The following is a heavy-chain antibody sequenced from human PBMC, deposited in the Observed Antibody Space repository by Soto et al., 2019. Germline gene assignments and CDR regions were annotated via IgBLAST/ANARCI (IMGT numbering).Heavy chain of an antibody. Sequence: ASVKVSCKASGYTFTSYGISWVRQAPGQGLEWMGWISAYNGNTNYAQKLQGRVTMTTDTSTSTAYMELRSLRSEDTAVYYCATDRRSTVTTFSYFQHWGQGTLVTVSS. CDR3: ATDRRSTVTTFSYFQH. J-gene: IGHJ1*01. CDR2: ISAYNGNT. CDR1: GYTFTSYG. D-gene: IGHD4-17*01. V-gene: IGHV1-18*01.